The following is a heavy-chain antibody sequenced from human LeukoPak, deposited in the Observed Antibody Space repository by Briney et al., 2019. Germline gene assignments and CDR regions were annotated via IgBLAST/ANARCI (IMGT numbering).Heavy chain of an antibody. CDR3: VKGERYISTSYDY. D-gene: IGHD2-2*01. CDR2: ISGSGISI. V-gene: IGHV3-23*01. CDR1: GFTFSNCA. J-gene: IGHJ4*02. Sequence: PGGSLRLSCAASGFTFSNCAMIWVRQAPGKGLEWVSGISGSGISIYYADSVKGRFTISRDNSKSTLYLQMNNLRVEDTALYYCVKGERYISTSYDYWGQGALVTVSS.